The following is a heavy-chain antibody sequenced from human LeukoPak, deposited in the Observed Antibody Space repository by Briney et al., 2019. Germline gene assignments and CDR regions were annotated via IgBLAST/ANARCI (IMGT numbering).Heavy chain of an antibody. V-gene: IGHV4-39*01. CDR3: ARRRYYDSSGYSD. CDR1: GDSVSRSDSY. Sequence: SETLSLTCTVFGDSVSRSDSYWDWIRQPPGKALEWIGTVYYSGRTYYSPSLESRVTISVDTSKNQFSLKLSSLTAADTALYFCARRRYYDSSGYSDWGQGTLVTVSS. CDR2: VYYSGRT. D-gene: IGHD3-22*01. J-gene: IGHJ1*01.